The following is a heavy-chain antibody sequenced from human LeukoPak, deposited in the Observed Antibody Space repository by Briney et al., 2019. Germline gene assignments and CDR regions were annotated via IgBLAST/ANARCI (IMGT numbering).Heavy chain of an antibody. V-gene: IGHV3-23*01. D-gene: IGHD2/OR15-2a*01. CDR3: AKDRTFYPYFFDY. Sequence: PGGSLRLSWSASGFTFSNYAMSWVRQAPGKGLEWVSSISGNGGNTYYADSVKGRFTISRDNSRNTLYLQMNSPRAEGTAVYYCAKDRTFYPYFFDYWGQGTLVTVSS. J-gene: IGHJ4*02. CDR1: GFTFSNYA. CDR2: ISGNGGNT.